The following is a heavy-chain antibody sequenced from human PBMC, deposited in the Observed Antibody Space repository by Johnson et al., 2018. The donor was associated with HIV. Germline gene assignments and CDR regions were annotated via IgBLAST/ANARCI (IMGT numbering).Heavy chain of an antibody. V-gene: IGHV3-66*02. D-gene: IGHD1-26*01. CDR1: GFSVSASY. Sequence: MQLVESGGGLVQPGRSLRLSCAASGFSVSASYMSWLRQAPGKALEWVSVIYRGGATYYGDSVKGRFTISRDNSRNTVYLQMSGLRSEDTAIYYCAREGSGSYQIWGQGTMVTVSS. CDR2: IYRGGAT. CDR3: AREGSGSYQI. J-gene: IGHJ3*02.